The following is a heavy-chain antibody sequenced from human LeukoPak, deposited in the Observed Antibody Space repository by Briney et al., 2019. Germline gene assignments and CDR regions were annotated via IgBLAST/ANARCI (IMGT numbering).Heavy chain of an antibody. CDR1: GGSISSSSYY. CDR2: IYTSGST. V-gene: IGHV4-61*02. Sequence: SETLSLXCTVSGGSISSSSYYWSWIRQPAGKGLEWIGRIYTSGSTNYNPSLKSRVTISVDTSKNQFSLKLSSVTAADTAVYYCARETGSGSYYKGGLFDYWGQGTLVTVSS. CDR3: ARETGSGSYYKGGLFDY. J-gene: IGHJ4*02. D-gene: IGHD3-10*01.